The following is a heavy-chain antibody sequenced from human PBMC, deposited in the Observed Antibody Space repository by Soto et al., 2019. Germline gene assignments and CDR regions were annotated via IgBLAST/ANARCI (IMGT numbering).Heavy chain of an antibody. CDR1: GGSISSYY. J-gene: IGHJ4*02. V-gene: IGHV4-59*01. D-gene: IGHD3-3*01. CDR3: ARGYDFWSGYPKDYFDY. Sequence: PSETLSLTCTVSGGSISSYYWSWIRQPPGKGLEWIGYIYYSGSTNYNPSLKSRVTISVDTSKNQFSLKLSSVTAADTAVYYCARGYDFWSGYPKDYFDYWGQGXLVTVYS. CDR2: IYYSGST.